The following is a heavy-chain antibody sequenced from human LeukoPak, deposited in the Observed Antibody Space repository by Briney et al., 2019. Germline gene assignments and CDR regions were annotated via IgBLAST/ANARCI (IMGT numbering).Heavy chain of an antibody. Sequence: GRSLRLSCAASGYTFTGYYMHWVRQAPGQGLEWMGWINPNSGGTNYAQKFQGRITMTRGTSISTAYMELSRLRSDDTAVYYCARDLSGGVVVTAIFPTDTYWGQGTLVTVSS. J-gene: IGHJ4*02. CDR2: INPNSGGT. CDR3: ARDLSGGVVVTAIFPTDTY. CDR1: GYTFTGYY. D-gene: IGHD2-21*02. V-gene: IGHV1-2*02.